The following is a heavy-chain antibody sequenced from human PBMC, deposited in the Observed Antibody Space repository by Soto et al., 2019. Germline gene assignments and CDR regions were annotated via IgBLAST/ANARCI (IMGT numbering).Heavy chain of an antibody. Sequence: QLQLQESGPGLVKPSETLSLICTVSGGSISGYFWSWIRQSPGRGLEWIGSIYYNGDTNYNPSLGSRVTMSVDTSTNQFFLDLQSVVAADTAVYFCAREGGDFVQVPYYWGQGTLITVSS. CDR2: IYYNGDT. D-gene: IGHD3-3*01. V-gene: IGHV4-59*12. CDR3: AREGGDFVQVPYY. CDR1: GGSISGYF. J-gene: IGHJ4*02.